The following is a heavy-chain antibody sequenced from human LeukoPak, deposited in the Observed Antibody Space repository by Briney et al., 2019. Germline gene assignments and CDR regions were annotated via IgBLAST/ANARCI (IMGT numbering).Heavy chain of an antibody. V-gene: IGHV3-23*01. D-gene: IGHD3-22*01. Sequence: GGSLRLSCAASGFTFSSYAMSWVRQAPGKGLEWVSAISGSGGSTYYADSVKGRFTISRDNSKNTLYLQMNSLGAEDTAVYYCAKDTYYYDSTRGTNDYWGQGTLVAVSS. J-gene: IGHJ4*02. CDR1: GFTFSSYA. CDR2: ISGSGGST. CDR3: AKDTYYYDSTRGTNDY.